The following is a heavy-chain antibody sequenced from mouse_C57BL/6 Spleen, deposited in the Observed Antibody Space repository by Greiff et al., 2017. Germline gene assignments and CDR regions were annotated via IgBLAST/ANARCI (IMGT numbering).Heavy chain of an antibody. D-gene: IGHD3-2*02. CDR3: ATTGQATGWFGG. V-gene: IGHV1-7*01. Sequence: VQLQQSGAELVKPGASVKLSCKASGYTFTSYWMHWVKQRPGQGLEWIGYINPSSGYTKYNQKFKDKATLTADTSSSTAYMQLSSLTSEDSAVYYWATTGQATGWFGGWGQGTLVTVAA. CDR1: GYTFTSYW. CDR2: INPSSGYT. J-gene: IGHJ3*02.